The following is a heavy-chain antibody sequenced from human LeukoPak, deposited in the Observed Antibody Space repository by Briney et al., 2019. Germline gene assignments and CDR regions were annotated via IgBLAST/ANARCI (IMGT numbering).Heavy chain of an antibody. D-gene: IGHD4-17*01. CDR1: GFTFSDYY. CDR2: ISSSSSYT. Sequence: PGGSLRLSCAASGFTFSDYYMSWIRQAPGKGLEWVSYISSSSSYTNYADSVKGRFTISRDNAKNSLYLQMNSLRAEDTAVYYCARDYGEGGYYFDYWGQGTLVTVSS. V-gene: IGHV3-11*05. CDR3: ARDYGEGGYYFDY. J-gene: IGHJ4*02.